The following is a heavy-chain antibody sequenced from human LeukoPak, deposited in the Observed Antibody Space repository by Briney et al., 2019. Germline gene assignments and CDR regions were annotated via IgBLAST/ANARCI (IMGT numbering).Heavy chain of an antibody. CDR2: IYYSGST. J-gene: IGHJ4*02. CDR1: GGSISSGDYY. CDR3: ASYGSGSHPSYYFDY. V-gene: IGHV4-30-4*01. Sequence: PSQTLSLTCTVSGGSISSGDYYWSWIRQPPGKGLEWIGYIYYSGSTYYNPSLKGRVTISVDTSKNQFSLKLSSVTAADTAVYYCASYGSGSHPSYYFDYWGQGTLVTVSS. D-gene: IGHD3-10*01.